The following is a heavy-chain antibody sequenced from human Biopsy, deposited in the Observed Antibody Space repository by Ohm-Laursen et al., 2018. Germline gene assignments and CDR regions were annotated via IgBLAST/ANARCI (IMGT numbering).Heavy chain of an antibody. CDR2: INQDGSEK. V-gene: IGHV3-7*01. CDR3: ARGGGGSGSFVKPPKTWFDP. D-gene: IGHD3-10*01. J-gene: IGHJ5*02. CDR1: RFTFSRYW. Sequence: SLRLSCAASRFTFSRYWMNWVRQAPGKGLAWVANINQDGSEKYYVDSVKGRFTISRDNAENSLFLEMNSLRTEDTAVYYCARGGGGSGSFVKPPKTWFDPWGQGTLVTVSS.